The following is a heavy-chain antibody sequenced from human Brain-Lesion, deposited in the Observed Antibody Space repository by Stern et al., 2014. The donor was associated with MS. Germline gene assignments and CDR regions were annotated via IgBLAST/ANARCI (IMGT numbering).Heavy chain of an antibody. CDR1: GYRFTSNW. V-gene: IGHV5-51*01. Sequence: VQLVESGAEVKKPGESLKISCKGSGYRFTSNWIGWVRQMPGKGLEWVGIIWPGDSDPRYSTSFQGQVPISADKSNSTAYLQWSSLQASDTAMYYCARRGDSSSSGFDYWGQGTLVIVSS. CDR3: ARRGDSSSSGFDY. D-gene: IGHD6-6*01. CDR2: IWPGDSDP. J-gene: IGHJ4*02.